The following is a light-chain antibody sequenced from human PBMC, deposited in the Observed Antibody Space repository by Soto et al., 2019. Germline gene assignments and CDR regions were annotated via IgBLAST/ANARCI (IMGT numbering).Light chain of an antibody. V-gene: IGKV1-27*01. CDR3: HNYYRDPVT. J-gene: IGKJ4*01. CDR1: QGINDR. Sequence: DIQMTPSPSSLSASVGDRVTIACRASQGINDRLPWYQQKPGQAPYLLIFAASTLRSVVPSRFSGSGSGADFTLPISSLQPEDVATYYCHNYYRDPVTFGGGTKVDI. CDR2: AAS.